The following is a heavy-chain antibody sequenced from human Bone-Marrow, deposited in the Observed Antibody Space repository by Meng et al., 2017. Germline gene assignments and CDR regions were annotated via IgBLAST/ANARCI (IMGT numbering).Heavy chain of an antibody. D-gene: IGHD2-2*01. CDR2: ISGSGGST. CDR1: GFTFSNAW. J-gene: IGHJ4*02. Sequence: GGSLRLSCAASGFTFSNAWMSWVRQAPGKGLEWVSAISGSGGSTYYADSVKGRFTISRDNSKNTLYLQMNSLRAEDTAVYYCATLVVPAAMRVFDYWGQGTLVTVSS. V-gene: IGHV3-23*01. CDR3: ATLVVPAAMRVFDY.